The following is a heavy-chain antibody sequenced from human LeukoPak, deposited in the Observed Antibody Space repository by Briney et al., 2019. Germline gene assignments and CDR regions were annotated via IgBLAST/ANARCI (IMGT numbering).Heavy chain of an antibody. V-gene: IGHV3-23*01. J-gene: IGHJ4*02. Sequence: GGSLRLSCAASGFTFSNYAMSWVRQAPGKGLEWVSTISGSGSSTYYADSVKGRFTISRDNSKNTLYLQMNSLRAEDTAVYYCAKPNSGILFDYRGQGTLVTVSS. CDR1: GFTFSNYA. CDR3: AKPNSGILFDY. D-gene: IGHD1-26*01. CDR2: ISGSGSST.